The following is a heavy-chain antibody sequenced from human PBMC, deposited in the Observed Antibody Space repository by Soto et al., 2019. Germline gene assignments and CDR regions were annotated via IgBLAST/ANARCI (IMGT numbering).Heavy chain of an antibody. CDR3: ATDEDSYGYFYNY. V-gene: IGHV1-24*01. D-gene: IGHD5-18*01. Sequence: GASVKVSCKVSGYTLTELSMHWVRQAPGKGLEWMGGFDPEDGETIYAQKFQGRVTMTEGTSTDTAYMELSSLRSEDTAVYYCATDEDSYGYFYNYWGQGTLVTVSS. J-gene: IGHJ4*02. CDR2: FDPEDGET. CDR1: GYTLTELS.